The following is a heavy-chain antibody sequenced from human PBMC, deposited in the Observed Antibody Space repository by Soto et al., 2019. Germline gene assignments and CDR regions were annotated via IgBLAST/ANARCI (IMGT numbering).Heavy chain of an antibody. D-gene: IGHD2-2*01. CDR2: IYYSGST. CDR3: ARGRSTRCYPVCYYYGMDV. Sequence: LSLTCTVSGGSISSGGYYWSWIRQHPGKGLEWIGYIYYSGSTYYNPSLKSRVTISVDTSKNQFSLKLSSVTAADTAVYYCARGRSTRCYPVCYYYGMDVWGQGTTVTVSS. V-gene: IGHV4-31*03. J-gene: IGHJ6*02. CDR1: GGSISSGGYY.